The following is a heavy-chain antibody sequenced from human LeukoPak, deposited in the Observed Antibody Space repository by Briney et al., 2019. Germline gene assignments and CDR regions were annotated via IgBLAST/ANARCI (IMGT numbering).Heavy chain of an antibody. D-gene: IGHD2-21*02. Sequence: PGGSLRLSCAASEFTFSIYSMNWVRQAPGKGLEWVSSISSSSSYIYYADSVKGRFTISRDNAKNSLYLQMNSLRAEGTAVYYCARRTYCGGDCYSVGAFDIWGQGTMVTVSS. CDR2: ISSSSSYI. CDR3: ARRTYCGGDCYSVGAFDI. CDR1: EFTFSIYS. V-gene: IGHV3-21*01. J-gene: IGHJ3*02.